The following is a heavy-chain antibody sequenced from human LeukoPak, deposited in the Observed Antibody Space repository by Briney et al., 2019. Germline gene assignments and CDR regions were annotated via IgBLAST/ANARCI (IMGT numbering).Heavy chain of an antibody. CDR1: GFTFSSYG. J-gene: IGHJ4*02. V-gene: IGHV3-23*01. CDR2: VSGSGGST. D-gene: IGHD2-15*01. CDR3: AKQAGYCSGGSCPLFDY. Sequence: GGSLRLSCAASGFTFSSYGMSWVRQAPGKGLEWVSAVSGSGGSTYYADSVKGRFTISRDNSKNTLYLQMNSLRAEDTAVYYCAKQAGYCSGGSCPLFDYWGQGTLVTVSS.